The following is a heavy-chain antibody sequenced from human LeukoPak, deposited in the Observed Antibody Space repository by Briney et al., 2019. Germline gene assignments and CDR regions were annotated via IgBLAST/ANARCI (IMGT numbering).Heavy chain of an antibody. CDR3: AKDQQGWPDIFDY. Sequence: PGGSLRLSCAASGFTFSSYAMSWVRQAPGKVLGWVAAISGSGGSTYYADSVKGRFTISRDNSKNTLYLQMNSLRAEDTAVYYCAKDQQGWPDIFDYWGQGTLVTVSS. D-gene: IGHD3-9*01. J-gene: IGHJ4*02. CDR2: ISGSGGST. V-gene: IGHV3-23*01. CDR1: GFTFSSYA.